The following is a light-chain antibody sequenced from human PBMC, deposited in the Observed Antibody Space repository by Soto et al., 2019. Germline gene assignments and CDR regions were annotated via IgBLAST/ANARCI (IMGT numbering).Light chain of an antibody. CDR1: QRVNSNY. CDR3: QQYGSSTRT. Sequence: EIVFTQSPGTLSLSPGERATLSCRASQRVNSNYFAWYQQKLAQAPRLLIYGASSRETGIPDRFSGSGSGTEFTLTISRLEPEDVEVYDCQQYGSSTRTFGQGTKVDIK. CDR2: GAS. J-gene: IGKJ1*01. V-gene: IGKV3-20*01.